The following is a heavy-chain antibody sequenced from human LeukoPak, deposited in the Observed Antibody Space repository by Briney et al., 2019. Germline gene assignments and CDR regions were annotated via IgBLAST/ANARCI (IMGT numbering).Heavy chain of an antibody. CDR3: ARQIRGLYYYYGMDV. CDR2: IIPILGIA. V-gene: IGHV1-69*04. CDR1: GGTFSSYA. D-gene: IGHD3-10*01. Sequence: ASVKVSCKASGGTFSSYAISWVRQAPGQGLEWMGRIIPILGIANYAQKFQGRVTITADKSTSTAYMELSSLRSEDTAVYYCARQIRGLYYYYGMDVWGQGTTVTVSS. J-gene: IGHJ6*02.